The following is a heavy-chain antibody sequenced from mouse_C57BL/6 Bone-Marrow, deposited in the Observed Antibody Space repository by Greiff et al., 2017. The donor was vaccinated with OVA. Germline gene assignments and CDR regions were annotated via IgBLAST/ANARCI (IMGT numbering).Heavy chain of an antibody. CDR1: GFTFSSYG. J-gene: IGHJ1*03. CDR2: ISSGGSYT. Sequence: EVKLVESGGDLVKPGGSLKLSCAASGFTFSSYGMSWVRQTPDKRLEWVATISSGGSYTYYPDSVKGRFNISRDNAKNTLYLQMSSLKSEDTAMYYCARHLLRFLWYFDVWGTGTTVTVSS. D-gene: IGHD1-1*01. V-gene: IGHV5-6*02. CDR3: ARHLLRFLWYFDV.